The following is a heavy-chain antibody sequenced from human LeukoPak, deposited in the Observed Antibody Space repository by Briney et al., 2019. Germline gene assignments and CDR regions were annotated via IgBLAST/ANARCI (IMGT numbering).Heavy chain of an antibody. CDR2: INTNTGNP. J-gene: IGHJ3*02. CDR3: ARSLRYFDWLPNDAFDI. V-gene: IGHV7-4-1*02. D-gene: IGHD3-9*01. Sequence: ASVKVSCKASGYTFTSYAMNWVRQAPGQRLEWMGWINTNTGNPTYAQGFTGRFVFSLDTSVSTAYLQISSLKAEDTAVYYCARSLRYFDWLPNDAFDIWGQGTMVTVSS. CDR1: GYTFTSYA.